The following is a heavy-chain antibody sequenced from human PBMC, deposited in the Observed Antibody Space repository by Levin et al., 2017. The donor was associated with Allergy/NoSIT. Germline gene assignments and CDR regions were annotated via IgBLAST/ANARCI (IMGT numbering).Heavy chain of an antibody. CDR1: GFTFSSYS. D-gene: IGHD2-15*01. Sequence: SCAASGFTFSSYSMNWVRQAPGKGLEWVSSISSSSSYIYYADSVKGRFTISRDNAKNSLYLQMNSLRAEDTAVYYCARDRGYCSGGSCYADGSADYWGQGTLVTVSS. CDR2: ISSSSSYI. V-gene: IGHV3-21*01. CDR3: ARDRGYCSGGSCYADGSADY. J-gene: IGHJ4*02.